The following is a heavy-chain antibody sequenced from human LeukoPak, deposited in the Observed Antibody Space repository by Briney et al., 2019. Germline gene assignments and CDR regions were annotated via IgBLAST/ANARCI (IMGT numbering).Heavy chain of an antibody. V-gene: IGHV3-23*01. CDR1: GFTFSSYA. J-gene: IGHJ4*02. D-gene: IGHD6-19*01. Sequence: GGSLRLSCAASGFTFSSYAMSWVRQAPGKGLEWVSAISGSGGSTYYADSVKGRFTISRDNSKNTLYLQMNSLRAEDTAVYYCAKGQGFYSSGWYFXPNXQXXAXDYWGQGTXVTVSS. CDR2: ISGSGGST. CDR3: AKGQGFYSSGWYFXPNXQXXAXDY.